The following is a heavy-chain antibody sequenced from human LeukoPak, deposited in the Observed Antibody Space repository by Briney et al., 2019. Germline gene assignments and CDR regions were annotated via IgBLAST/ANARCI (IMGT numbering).Heavy chain of an antibody. CDR1: GFTFSGYA. V-gene: IGHV3-23*01. CDR2: ISGSGGST. J-gene: IGHJ4*02. Sequence: GGSLRLSYAASGFTFSGYAMSWVLQAPGKGLEWVSAISGSGGSTYYADSVKGRFTISRDNSKNTLYQQMNSLRAEDTAVYYCAKDLDYDTIGAFDYWGQGTLVTVSS. D-gene: IGHD3-22*01. CDR3: AKDLDYDTIGAFDY.